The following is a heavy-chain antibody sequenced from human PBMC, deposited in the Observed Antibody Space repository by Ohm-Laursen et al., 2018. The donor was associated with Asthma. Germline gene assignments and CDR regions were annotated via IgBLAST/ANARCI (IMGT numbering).Heavy chain of an antibody. J-gene: IGHJ5*02. CDR2: INSDGRNT. Sequence: GSLRLSCAASGFTFNNFCMHWVRQAPGKGLEWVSLINSDGRNTIDAASEKGRFTISRDNAKNTLYLQMNSLTVEDTGVYFCVRERERLAGENWFGRWGQGTLVTVSS. CDR3: VRERERLAGENWFGR. D-gene: IGHD3-10*01. CDR1: GFTFNNFC. V-gene: IGHV3-74*01.